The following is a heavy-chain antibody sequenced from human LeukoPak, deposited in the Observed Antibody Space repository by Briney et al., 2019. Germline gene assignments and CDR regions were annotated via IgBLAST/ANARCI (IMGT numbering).Heavy chain of an antibody. V-gene: IGHV3-74*01. CDR1: GFTFSTYW. CDR3: ARVHYNAFDI. D-gene: IGHD3-10*01. J-gene: IGHJ3*02. Sequence: PGGSLRLSCAASGFTFSTYWMRWVRPVPGKGLVWVSSISSDGSSTHYADSVKGRFTISRDNVKNTLYLQVNSLRAEDTAVYYCARVHYNAFDIWGQGTMVTVSS. CDR2: ISSDGSST.